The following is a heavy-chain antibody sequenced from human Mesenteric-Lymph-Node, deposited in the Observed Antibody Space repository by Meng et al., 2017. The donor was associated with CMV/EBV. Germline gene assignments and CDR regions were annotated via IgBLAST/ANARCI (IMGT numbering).Heavy chain of an antibody. D-gene: IGHD6-19*01. CDR3: ARDRNAVAGNFGVYYYGMDV. J-gene: IGHJ6*02. Sequence: GSLRLSCTVSGYSISSGYYWSWIRQPPGKGLEWIGEINHSGSTNYNPSLKSRVTISVDTSKNQFSLKLSSVTAADTAVYYCARDRNAVAGNFGVYYYGMDVWGQGTTVTVSS. V-gene: IGHV4-38-2*02. CDR2: INHSGST. CDR1: GYSISSGYY.